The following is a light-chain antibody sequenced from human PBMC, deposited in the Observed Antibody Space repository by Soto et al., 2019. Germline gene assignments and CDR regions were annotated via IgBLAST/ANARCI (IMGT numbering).Light chain of an antibody. J-gene: IGKJ1*01. CDR1: QSVTSRY. CDR2: GAS. V-gene: IGKV3D-15*01. CDR3: QQYNNWWT. Sequence: EIVMTQSPATLSVSPGERATLSCRASQSVTSRYLAWYQQKPGQAPRLLIYGASNRATGIPERFSGSGSGTDFTLTISSLQSEDFAVYYCQQYNNWWTFGQGTKVDI.